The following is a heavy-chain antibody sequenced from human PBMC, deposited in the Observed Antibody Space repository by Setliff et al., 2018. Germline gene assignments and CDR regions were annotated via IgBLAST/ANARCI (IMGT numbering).Heavy chain of an antibody. CDR1: GFTFSNAW. CDR3: AKGTAYYDTFWYFDL. CDR2: IKTRTDGETT. D-gene: IGHD3-22*01. V-gene: IGHV3-15*01. Sequence: GGSLRLSCAASGFTFSNAWMSWVRQAPGKGLEWVGRIKTRTDGETTDYAAPVKGRFTISRDDSKNTLYLQMDSLRAEDTAVYYCAKGTAYYDTFWYFDLWGRGTLVTVSS. J-gene: IGHJ2*01.